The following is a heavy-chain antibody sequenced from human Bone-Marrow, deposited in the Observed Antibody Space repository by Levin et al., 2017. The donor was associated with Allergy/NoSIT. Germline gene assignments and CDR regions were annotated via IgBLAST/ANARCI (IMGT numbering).Heavy chain of an antibody. V-gene: IGHV4-61*02. CDR2: IYTSGST. CDR1: GGSISSGTYY. J-gene: IGHJ6*03. Sequence: SETLSLTCTVSGGSISSGTYYWSWIRQPAGKGLEWIGRIYTSGSTNYNPSLKSQATISVDTSKDQFSLNLSSVTAADTAVYFCARDRQTSGHMDEYFTSRPRSYHYYFMDVWGKGTTVTVSS. D-gene: IGHD2/OR15-2a*01. CDR3: ARDRQTSGHMDEYFTSRPRSYHYYFMDV.